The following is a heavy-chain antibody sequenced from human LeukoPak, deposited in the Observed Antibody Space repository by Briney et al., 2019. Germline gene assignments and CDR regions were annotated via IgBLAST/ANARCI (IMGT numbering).Heavy chain of an antibody. CDR2: IYYSGNT. Sequence: PETLSLTCTVSGGSVSSGTYYWSWIRQPPGRGLGWIGYIYYSGNTNYNPSLKSRVTLSVDKSKNQLSLRLTSVTAADTAVYYCARGGDYRFDYWGQGTLVTVPS. CDR1: GGSVSSGTYY. J-gene: IGHJ4*02. D-gene: IGHD4-17*01. CDR3: ARGGDYRFDY. V-gene: IGHV4-61*01.